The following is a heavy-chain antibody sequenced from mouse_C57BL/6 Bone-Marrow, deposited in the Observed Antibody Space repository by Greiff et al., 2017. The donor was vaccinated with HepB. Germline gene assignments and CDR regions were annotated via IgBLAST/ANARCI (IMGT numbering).Heavy chain of an antibody. CDR2: IRNKANGYTT. V-gene: IGHV7-3*01. CDR3: ARSSPGAY. Sequence: EVNVVESGGGLVQPGGSLSLSCAASGFTFTDYYMSWVRQPPGKALEWLGFIRNKANGYTTEYSASVKGRFTISRDNSQSILYLQMNALRAEDSATYYCARSSPGAYWGQGTLVTVSA. CDR1: GFTFTDYY. D-gene: IGHD4-1*01. J-gene: IGHJ3*01.